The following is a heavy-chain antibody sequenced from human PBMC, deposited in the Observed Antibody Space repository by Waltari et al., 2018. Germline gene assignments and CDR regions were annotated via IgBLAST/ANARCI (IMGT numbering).Heavy chain of an antibody. D-gene: IGHD4-4*01. Sequence: QVQLVQSGSELKKPGASVKVSCQASGSTFTSSAMNWVRKAPGQGLEWMGWINTNTGNPTYAQGFTGRFVFSLDTSVSTAYLQISSLKAEDTAVYYCARVYYSPDVPYNWFDPWGQGTLVTVSS. J-gene: IGHJ5*02. V-gene: IGHV7-4-1*02. CDR3: ARVYYSPDVPYNWFDP. CDR1: GSTFTSSA. CDR2: INTNTGNP.